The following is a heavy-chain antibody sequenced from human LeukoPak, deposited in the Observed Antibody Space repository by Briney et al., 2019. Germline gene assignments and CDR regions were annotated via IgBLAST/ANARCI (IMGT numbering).Heavy chain of an antibody. CDR1: GGSISSYY. J-gene: IGHJ6*03. D-gene: IGHD6-13*01. CDR2: IYTSGST. CDR3: ARGYSSTYYYYYYMDV. Sequence: PSETLSLTCTVSGGSISSYYWSWIRQPAGKGLEWIGRIYTSGSTNYNPSLKSRVTMSVDTSKNQFSLKRSSVTAADTAVYYCARGYSSTYYYYYYMDVWGKGTTVTVSS. V-gene: IGHV4-4*07.